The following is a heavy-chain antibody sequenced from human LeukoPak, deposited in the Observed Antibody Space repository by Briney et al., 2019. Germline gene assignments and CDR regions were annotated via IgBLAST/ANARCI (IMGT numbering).Heavy chain of an antibody. D-gene: IGHD6-25*01. Sequence: GGSLRLSCAASGFTFDDYGMSWVRQAPGKGLEWVSGVNWNGGSTGYADSVKGRFTISRDNAKNSLYLQMNSLRAEDTALYYCARGQREPFADYWGQGTLVTVSS. J-gene: IGHJ4*02. V-gene: IGHV3-20*04. CDR1: GFTFDDYG. CDR3: ARGQREPFADY. CDR2: VNWNGGST.